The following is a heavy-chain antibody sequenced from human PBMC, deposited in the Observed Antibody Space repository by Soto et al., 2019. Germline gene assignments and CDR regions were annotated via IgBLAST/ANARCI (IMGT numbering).Heavy chain of an antibody. J-gene: IGHJ6*02. V-gene: IGHV1-69*01. CDR3: ARDRAPPAGTSTYYYYYYGMDV. Sequence: QVQLVRSGAEVKKPGSSVKVSCKASGGTFSSYAISWVRQAPGQGLEWMGGIIPIFGTANYAQKFQGRVTITADESTSTAYMELSSLRSEDTAVYYCARDRAPPAGTSTYYYYYYGMDVWGQGTTVTVSS. CDR1: GGTFSSYA. D-gene: IGHD6-13*01. CDR2: IIPIFGTA.